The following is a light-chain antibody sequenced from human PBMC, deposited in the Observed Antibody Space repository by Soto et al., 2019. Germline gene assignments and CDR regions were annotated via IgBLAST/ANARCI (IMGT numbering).Light chain of an antibody. CDR1: QSLVYSDGNTY. CDR3: MQGTLPFT. V-gene: IGKV2-30*01. J-gene: IGKJ3*01. Sequence: DVVMTQSPHSLPVTLGQPASISCRSSQSLVYSDGNTYLNWFQQRPGQSPRRLIYKVSNRDSGVPDRFSGSGSGTDFTMKISRVEAEDVGVYYCMQGTLPFTFGPGTKVDIK. CDR2: KVS.